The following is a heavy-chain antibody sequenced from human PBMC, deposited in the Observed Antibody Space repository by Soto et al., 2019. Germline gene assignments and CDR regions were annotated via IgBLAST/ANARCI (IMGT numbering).Heavy chain of an antibody. CDR2: IRQDGDEI. V-gene: IGHV3-7*04. J-gene: IGHJ3*02. D-gene: IGHD3-10*01. Sequence: GGSLRLSCVASGFTLRNYWMAWVRQTPGKGLEFVANIRQDGDEINYVDSVKGRLTISRDNAKSSLFLQMNSLRDEDTAVYYCGTDEWGGAFDIGGQGTMVTVSS. CDR1: GFTLRNYW. CDR3: GTDEWGGAFDI.